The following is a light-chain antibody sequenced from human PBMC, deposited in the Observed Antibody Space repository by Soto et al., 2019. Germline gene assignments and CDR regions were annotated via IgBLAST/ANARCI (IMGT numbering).Light chain of an antibody. CDR2: EVS. CDR1: SHDIGGYKY. J-gene: IGLJ2*01. V-gene: IGLV2-14*01. Sequence: QSALTQPASVSGSPGQSITISCTGTSHDIGGYKYVSWYQQHPGKAPKLMIYEVSNRPSGVSNRFSGSKSGNTASLTISGLQADDEADYYCQSYDSSLSGHVVFGGGTKLTVL. CDR3: QSYDSSLSGHVV.